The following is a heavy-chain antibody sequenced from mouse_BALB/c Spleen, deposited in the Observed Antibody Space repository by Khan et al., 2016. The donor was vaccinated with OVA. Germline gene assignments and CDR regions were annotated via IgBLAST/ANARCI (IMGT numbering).Heavy chain of an antibody. V-gene: IGHV9-3-1*01. CDR1: GYTFTNYG. CDR3: ARPPYFSYTLDY. J-gene: IGHJ4*01. Sequence: QIQLVQSGPELKKPGETVKISCKASGYTFTNYGMNWVKQSPGRALKWMGWINTYTGAPTYADDFKGRFAFSLETSASTAYLQINNLKNEDTATYCCARPPYFSYTLDYWGQGTSVTVSS. D-gene: IGHD2-10*01. CDR2: INTYTGAP.